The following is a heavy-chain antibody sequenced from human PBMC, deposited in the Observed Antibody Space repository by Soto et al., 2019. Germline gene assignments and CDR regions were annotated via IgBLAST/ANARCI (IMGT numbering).Heavy chain of an antibody. Sequence: VQLQESGPGLVKPSETLSLTCTVSGGYVTSASYYWSWIRQPPGKGLEWIGYIYYNGSTNYNPSLKSRVTISADTSKNQFSRKLSSVTAADTAVYYCAAEGRYSGILRWFDPWGQGTLVTVSS. J-gene: IGHJ5*02. V-gene: IGHV4-61*01. CDR3: AAEGRYSGILRWFDP. D-gene: IGHD1-26*01. CDR2: IYYNGST. CDR1: GGYVTSASYY.